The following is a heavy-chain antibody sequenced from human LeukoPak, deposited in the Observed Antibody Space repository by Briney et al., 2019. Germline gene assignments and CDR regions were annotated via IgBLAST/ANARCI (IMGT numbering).Heavy chain of an antibody. Sequence: GGSLRLSCAASGFTFSSYSMNWVRQAPGKGLDWVSSISSSSSYIYYADSVKGRFTISRDNAKNSLYLQMNSLRAEDTAVYYCARIAVAGTDADYWGQGTLVTVSS. J-gene: IGHJ4*02. CDR1: GFTFSSYS. CDR3: ARIAVAGTDADY. V-gene: IGHV3-21*01. D-gene: IGHD6-19*01. CDR2: ISSSSSYI.